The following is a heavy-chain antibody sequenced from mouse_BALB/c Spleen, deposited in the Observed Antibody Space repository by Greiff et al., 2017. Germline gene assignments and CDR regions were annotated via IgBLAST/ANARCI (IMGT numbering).Heavy chain of an antibody. Sequence: EVKLEESGPGLVKPSQSLSLTCTVTGYSITSDYAWNWIRQFPGNKLEWMGYISYSGSTSYNPSLKSRISITRDTSKNQFFLQLNSVTTEDTATYYCARDNYSYWYFDVWGAGTTVTVSS. D-gene: IGHD1-3*01. V-gene: IGHV3-2*02. CDR2: ISYSGST. CDR1: GYSITSDYA. CDR3: ARDNYSYWYFDV. J-gene: IGHJ1*01.